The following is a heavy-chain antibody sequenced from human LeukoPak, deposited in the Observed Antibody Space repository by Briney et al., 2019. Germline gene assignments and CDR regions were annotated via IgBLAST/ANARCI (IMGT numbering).Heavy chain of an antibody. Sequence: GGSLRLSCAASGFTVSSSYMSWVRQAPGKGLEWVSVIYSGGSIDYTDSVKGRFTISRDNSKNTLYLEMNSLRAEDTAMYYCARGASGSGGNDWGQGTLVTVSS. CDR3: ARGASGSGGND. CDR1: GFTVSSSY. V-gene: IGHV3-53*01. D-gene: IGHD3-10*01. J-gene: IGHJ4*02. CDR2: IYSGGSI.